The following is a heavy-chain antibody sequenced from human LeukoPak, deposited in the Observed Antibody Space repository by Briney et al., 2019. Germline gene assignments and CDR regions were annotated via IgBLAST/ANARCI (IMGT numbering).Heavy chain of an antibody. Sequence: PSQTLSLTCTVSGGSISSGDYYRSWIRQPPGKGLEWIGYIYYSGSTNYNPSLKSRVTISVDTSKKQFSLKLSSVTAADTAVYYCARSRDRYWDAFDVWGQGTMVTVSS. CDR3: ARSRDRYWDAFDV. J-gene: IGHJ3*01. D-gene: IGHD1-14*01. V-gene: IGHV4-61*08. CDR1: GGSISSGDYY. CDR2: IYYSGST.